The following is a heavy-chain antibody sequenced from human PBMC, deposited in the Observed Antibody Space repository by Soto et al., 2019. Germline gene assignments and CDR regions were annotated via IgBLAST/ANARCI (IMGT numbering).Heavy chain of an antibody. V-gene: IGHV4-39*01. D-gene: IGHD3-3*01. Sequence: SETLSLTCTVSGGSISSSSYYWGWIRQPPGKGLEWIGSIYYSGSTYYNPSLKSRVTISVDTSKNQFSLKLSSVTAADTAVYYCASTITIFGVVIGFRWFDPWGQGTLVTVSS. CDR2: IYYSGST. J-gene: IGHJ5*02. CDR1: GGSISSSSYY. CDR3: ASTITIFGVVIGFRWFDP.